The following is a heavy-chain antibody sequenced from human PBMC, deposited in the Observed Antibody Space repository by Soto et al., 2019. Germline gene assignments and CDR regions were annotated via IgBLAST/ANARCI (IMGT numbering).Heavy chain of an antibody. V-gene: IGHV3-21*02. CDR2: ITGSGIYT. CDR3: VTKGISIVNVYFDY. Sequence: VQLVESGGGLVKPGGSLRLSCAASGFIFATHTINWVRQAPGKGLEWVSSITGSGIYTRYADSVKGRFTISGDNAKSLLYLRMNSLDAEDSAVYYCVTKGISIVNVYFDYWGQGTLVTVSS. J-gene: IGHJ4*02. CDR1: GFIFATHT. D-gene: IGHD3-16*02.